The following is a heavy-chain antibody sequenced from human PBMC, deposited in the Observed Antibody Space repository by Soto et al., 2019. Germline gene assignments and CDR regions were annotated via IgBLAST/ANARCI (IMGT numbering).Heavy chain of an antibody. CDR1: GGTFSSYT. V-gene: IGHV1-69*02. D-gene: IGHD2-21*02. Sequence: QVQLVQSGAEVKKPGSSVKVSCKASGGTFSSYTISWVRQAPGQGREWMGRIIPILGIANYAQKFQGRVPITADKSTRTAYMELSSLRSEDTAVYYCARGSDPYYYYYGMDVWGQGTTVTVSS. CDR2: IIPILGIA. J-gene: IGHJ6*02. CDR3: ARGSDPYYYYYGMDV.